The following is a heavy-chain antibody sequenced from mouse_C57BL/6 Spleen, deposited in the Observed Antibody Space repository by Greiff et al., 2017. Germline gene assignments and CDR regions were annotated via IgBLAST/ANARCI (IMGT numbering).Heavy chain of an antibody. J-gene: IGHJ2*01. D-gene: IGHD2-2*01. Sequence: QVQLQQPGAELVKPGASVKLSCKASGYTFTSYWMHWVKQRPGQGLEWIGMIHPNSGSTNYNEKFKSKATLTVDKSSSTAYMQLSSLTSEDSAVYYCARGGGYPYYFDYWGQGTTLTVSS. CDR2: IHPNSGST. CDR1: GYTFTSYW. CDR3: ARGGGYPYYFDY. V-gene: IGHV1-64*01.